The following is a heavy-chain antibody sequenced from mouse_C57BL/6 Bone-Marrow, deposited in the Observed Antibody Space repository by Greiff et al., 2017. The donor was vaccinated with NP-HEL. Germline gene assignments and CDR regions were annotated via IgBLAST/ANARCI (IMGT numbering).Heavy chain of an antibody. J-gene: IGHJ2*01. D-gene: IGHD2-3*01. V-gene: IGHV10-1*01. CDR2: IRSKSNNYAT. CDR3: VGEGGYDPYYFDY. CDR1: GFSFNTYA. Sequence: EVQLVESGGGLVQPKGSLKLSCAASGFSFNTYAMNWVRQAPGKGLEWVARIRSKSNNYATYYADSVKDRFTISRDDSESMLYLQMNNLKTEDTAMYYCVGEGGYDPYYFDYWGQGTTLTVSS.